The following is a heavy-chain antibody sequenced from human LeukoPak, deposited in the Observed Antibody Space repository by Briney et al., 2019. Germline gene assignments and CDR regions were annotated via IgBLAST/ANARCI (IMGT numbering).Heavy chain of an antibody. D-gene: IGHD5-18*01. CDR2: IIPIFGTA. Sequence: ASVKVSCKASGGTFSSYAISWVRQAPGQGLEWMGGIIPIFGTANSAQKFPGRVTITTDESTSTAYMELSSLRSEDTAVYYCARSRLGALRGYSPFRYWGQGTLVTVSS. V-gene: IGHV1-69*05. CDR3: ARSRLGALRGYSPFRY. J-gene: IGHJ4*02. CDR1: GGTFSSYA.